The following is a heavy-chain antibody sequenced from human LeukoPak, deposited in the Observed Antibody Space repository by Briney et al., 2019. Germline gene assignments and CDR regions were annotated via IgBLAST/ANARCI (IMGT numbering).Heavy chain of an antibody. V-gene: IGHV3-21*01. J-gene: IGHJ3*02. CDR2: ISSSSSYI. CDR1: GFTFSSYS. Sequence: GGSLRLSCAASGFTFSSYSMNWVRQAPGKGLEWVSSISSSSSYIYYADSVKGRFTISRDNAKNSLYLQMNSLRAEDMAVYYCARAAIVGARHAFDIWGQGTMVTVSS. D-gene: IGHD1-26*01. CDR3: ARAAIVGARHAFDI.